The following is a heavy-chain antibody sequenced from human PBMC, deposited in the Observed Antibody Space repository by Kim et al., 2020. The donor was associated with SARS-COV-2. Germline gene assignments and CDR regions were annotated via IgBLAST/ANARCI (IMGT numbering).Heavy chain of an antibody. CDR3: ARDIIGVRGVTSYYYYGMDV. CDR1: GGSISSYY. D-gene: IGHD3-10*01. J-gene: IGHJ6*02. CDR2: IYYSGST. V-gene: IGHV4-59*01. Sequence: SETLSLTCTVSGGSISSYYWSWIRQPPGKGLEWIGYIYYSGSTNYNPSLKSRVTISVDTSKNQFSLKLSSVTAADTAVYYCARDIIGVRGVTSYYYYGMDVWGQGTTVTVSS.